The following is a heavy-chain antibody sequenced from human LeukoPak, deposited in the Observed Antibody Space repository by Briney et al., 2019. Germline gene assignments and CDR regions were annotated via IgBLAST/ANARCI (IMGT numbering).Heavy chain of an antibody. Sequence: GASVKVSCKASGYTFTGYYMHWVRQAPGQGLEWMGRINPNSGGTNYAQKFQGRVTMTRDTSISTAYMELSRLRSDDTAVYYCAREGHLSGYYFPDYWGQGTLVTVSS. V-gene: IGHV1-2*06. CDR3: AREGHLSGYYFPDY. CDR1: GYTFTGYY. D-gene: IGHD3-22*01. CDR2: INPNSGGT. J-gene: IGHJ4*02.